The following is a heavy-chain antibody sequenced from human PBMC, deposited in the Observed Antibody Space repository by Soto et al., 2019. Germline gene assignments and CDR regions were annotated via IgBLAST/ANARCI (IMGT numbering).Heavy chain of an antibody. Sequence: EVQLLESGGGLVQPGGSLRLSCAASGFTFTSYALAWVRQAPGKGLEWVSGITGSGDSTYDADSVKGRFTISRDNSKNTLYLQMNSLRDEDTALYYCAKVVSPGATPDDAFDIWGQGTVVTVSS. CDR3: AKVVSPGATPDDAFDI. CDR1: GFTFTSYA. CDR2: ITGSGDST. J-gene: IGHJ3*02. D-gene: IGHD1-26*01. V-gene: IGHV3-23*01.